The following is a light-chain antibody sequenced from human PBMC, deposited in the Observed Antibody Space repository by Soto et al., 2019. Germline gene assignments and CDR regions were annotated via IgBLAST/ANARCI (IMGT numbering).Light chain of an antibody. Sequence: DIQMTQSPSTLSASVGDRVTITCRASQSINSWLAWYQQRPGKAPNLLIYDASTLERGVPSRFSGSVSGTEFTLTISSLQTDDFATYYCQQYSGYSTFGQGTRVEIK. CDR3: QQYSGYST. CDR1: QSINSW. V-gene: IGKV1-5*01. J-gene: IGKJ1*01. CDR2: DAS.